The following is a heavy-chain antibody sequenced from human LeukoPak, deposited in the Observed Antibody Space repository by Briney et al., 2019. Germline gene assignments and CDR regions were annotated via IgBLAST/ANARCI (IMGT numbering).Heavy chain of an antibody. D-gene: IGHD4-23*01. J-gene: IGHJ3*02. Sequence: SETLSLTCTVSGGSISSSSYYWGWIRQPPGKGLEWIGSIYYSGSTYYNPSLKSRVTISVDTSKNQFSLKLSSVTAADTGVYYCARGGSYGGNFNIWGQGTVVTVSS. V-gene: IGHV4-39*07. CDR2: IYYSGST. CDR1: GGSISSSSYY. CDR3: ARGGSYGGNFNI.